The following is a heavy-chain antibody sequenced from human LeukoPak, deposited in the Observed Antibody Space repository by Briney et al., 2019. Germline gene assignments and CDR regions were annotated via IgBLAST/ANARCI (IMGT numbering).Heavy chain of an antibody. CDR2: ISGSGGST. D-gene: IGHD3-10*01. V-gene: IGHV3-23*01. CDR3: AKVAPYYGSGSYCFDH. Sequence: PGGSLRLSCAASGFTFSSYAMSWVRQAPGKGLEWVSAISGSGGSTYYADSVKGRFTISRDNSKNTLYLQMNSLRAEDTAVYYCAKVAPYYGSGSYCFDHWGQGTLVTVSS. CDR1: GFTFSSYA. J-gene: IGHJ4*02.